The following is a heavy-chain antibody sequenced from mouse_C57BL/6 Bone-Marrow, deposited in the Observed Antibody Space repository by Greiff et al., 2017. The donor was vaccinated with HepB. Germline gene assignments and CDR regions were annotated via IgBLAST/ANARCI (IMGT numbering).Heavy chain of an antibody. CDR2: IDPETGGT. J-gene: IGHJ1*03. CDR1: GYTFTDYE. D-gene: IGHD1-1*01. Sequence: QVHVKQSGAELVRPGASVTLSCKASGYTFTDYEMHWVKQTPVHGLEWIGAIDPETGGTAYNQKFKGKAILTADKSSSTAYMELRSLTSEDSAVYYCLYYYGSSYRINWYFDVWGTGTTVTVSS. V-gene: IGHV1-15*01. CDR3: LYYYGSSYRINWYFDV.